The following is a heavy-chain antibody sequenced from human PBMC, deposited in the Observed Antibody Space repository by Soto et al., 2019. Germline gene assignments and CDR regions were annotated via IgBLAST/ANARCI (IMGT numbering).Heavy chain of an antibody. D-gene: IGHD4-17*01. CDR3: TTVTTVDYYFDY. V-gene: IGHV3-72*01. CDR2: IRKKTNGYTT. CDR1: GLTFSDRY. Sequence: VGSLRLSCAASGLTFSDRYMDWVRQAPGKGLEWVGRIRKKTNGYTTEYAASVKGRFIISRDDSTNSLYLQMSSLKTEDTAVYYCTTVTTVDYYFDYWGQGTLVTVSS. J-gene: IGHJ4*02.